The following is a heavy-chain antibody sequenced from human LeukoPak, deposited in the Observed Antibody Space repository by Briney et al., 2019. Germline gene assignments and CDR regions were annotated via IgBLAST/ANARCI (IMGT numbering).Heavy chain of an antibody. CDR1: GFIFDDYG. D-gene: IGHD2-2*01. Sequence: PGGSLRLSCAASGFIFDDYGMSWVRQAPGKGLEWVSAISGSGGSTYYADSVKGRLTISRDNSKNTLYLQMNSLRAEDTAVYYCAKGAPYCSSTSCYGDYWGQGTLVTVSS. CDR2: ISGSGGST. J-gene: IGHJ4*02. CDR3: AKGAPYCSSTSCYGDY. V-gene: IGHV3-23*01.